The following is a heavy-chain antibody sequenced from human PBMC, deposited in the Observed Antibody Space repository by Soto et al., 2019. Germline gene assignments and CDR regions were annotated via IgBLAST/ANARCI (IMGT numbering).Heavy chain of an antibody. D-gene: IGHD2-8*01. CDR3: ILMVYARSYYYYYMDV. CDR1: GFTFSSYW. Sequence: GGSLRLSCAASGFTFSSYWMHWVRQAPGKGLVWVSRINSDGSSTSYADSVKGRFTISRDNAKNTLYLQMNSLRAEDTAVYYCILMVYARSYYYYYMDVWGKGTTVTVSS. J-gene: IGHJ6*03. CDR2: INSDGSST. V-gene: IGHV3-74*01.